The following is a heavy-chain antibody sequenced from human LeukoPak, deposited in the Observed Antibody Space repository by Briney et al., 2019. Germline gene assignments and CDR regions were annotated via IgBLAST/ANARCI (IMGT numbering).Heavy chain of an antibody. CDR2: ISSSSSYI. CDR1: GFTFSSYS. V-gene: IGHV3-21*01. CDR3: ARDEEHYYDSSGYYWATAGLLDY. J-gene: IGHJ4*02. Sequence: GGSLRLSCAASGFTFSSYSMNWVRQAPGKGLEWVSSISSSSSYIYYADSVKGRFTISRDNAKNSLYLQMNSLRAEDTAVYYCARDEEHYYDSSGYYWATAGLLDYWGQGTLVTVSS. D-gene: IGHD3-22*01.